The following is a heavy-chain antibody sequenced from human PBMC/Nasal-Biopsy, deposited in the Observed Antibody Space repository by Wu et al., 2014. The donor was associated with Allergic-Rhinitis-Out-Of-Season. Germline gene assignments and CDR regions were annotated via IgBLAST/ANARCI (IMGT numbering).Heavy chain of an antibody. V-gene: IGHV3-30*03. Sequence: LRLSCAASGFTFNSYYMHWVRQAPDKGLEWVAVVSNDGSNKYFADSVRGRFAISRDKSKSTVDLYLNSLGPEDTAVYYCARAVGYYDTGRHYDWYYDLWGRGTLVTVSS. D-gene: IGHD3-22*01. CDR1: GFTFNSYY. CDR2: VSNDGSNK. J-gene: IGHJ2*01. CDR3: ARAVGYYDTGRHYDWYYDL.